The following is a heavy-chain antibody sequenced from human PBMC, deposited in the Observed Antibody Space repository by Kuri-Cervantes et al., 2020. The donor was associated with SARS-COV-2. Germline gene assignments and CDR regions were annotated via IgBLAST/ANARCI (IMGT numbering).Heavy chain of an antibody. V-gene: IGHV3-30*18. CDR2: ISYDGNNK. D-gene: IGHD4/OR15-4a*01. Sequence: GGSLRLSCAASGFKFSRTDMHWVRQAPGKGLEWVAFISYDGNNKKCIASGKGRFTISRDNSQNKLYLQMRSLRPEDTAMYYCAKDGAGARDFWGQGTLVTVSS. CDR3: AKDGAGARDF. J-gene: IGHJ4*02. CDR1: GFKFSRTD.